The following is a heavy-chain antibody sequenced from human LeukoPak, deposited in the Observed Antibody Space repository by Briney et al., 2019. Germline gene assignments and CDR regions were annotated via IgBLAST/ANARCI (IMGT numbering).Heavy chain of an antibody. Sequence: SETLSLTCAVYGGSFSGYYWSWIRQPPGKGLEWIGEINHSGSTNYNPSLKSRVTISVDTSKNQFSLKLSSVTAADTAVYYCARGLGSSGYKFDYWGQGVLVTVSS. CDR2: INHSGST. D-gene: IGHD6-19*01. CDR1: GGSFSGYY. J-gene: IGHJ4*02. CDR3: ARGLGSSGYKFDY. V-gene: IGHV4-34*01.